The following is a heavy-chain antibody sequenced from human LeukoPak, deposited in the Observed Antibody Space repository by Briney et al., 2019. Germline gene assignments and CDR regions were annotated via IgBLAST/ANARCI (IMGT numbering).Heavy chain of an antibody. CDR1: GGSISSGDYY. CDR3: AKGDYDSRSEYFDY. D-gene: IGHD3-22*01. Sequence: SQTLSLTCTVSGGSISSGDYYWSWIRQPPGKGLEWIGYIYYSGSTYYNPSLKSRVTISVDTSKNQFSLKLSSVTAADTAVYYRAKGDYDSRSEYFDYRGQGTLGTGSS. CDR2: IYYSGST. V-gene: IGHV4-30-4*01. J-gene: IGHJ4*02.